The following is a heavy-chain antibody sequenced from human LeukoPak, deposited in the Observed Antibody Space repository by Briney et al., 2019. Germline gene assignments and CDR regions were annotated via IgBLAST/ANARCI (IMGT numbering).Heavy chain of an antibody. J-gene: IGHJ3*02. CDR3: AKAFGYSSGPDAFDI. V-gene: IGHV3-33*06. Sequence: GGSLRLSCAASGFTFSSYGMHWVRQAPGKGLEWVAVIWYDGSNKYYADSVKGRFTISRDNSKNTLYLQMNSLRAEDTAVYYCAKAFGYSSGPDAFDIWGQGTMVTVSS. CDR2: IWYDGSNK. CDR1: GFTFSSYG. D-gene: IGHD6-19*01.